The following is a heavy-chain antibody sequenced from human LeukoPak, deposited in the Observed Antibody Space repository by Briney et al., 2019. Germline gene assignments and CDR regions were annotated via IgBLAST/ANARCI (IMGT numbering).Heavy chain of an antibody. D-gene: IGHD3-3*02. V-gene: IGHV4-34*01. CDR2: INNSGST. J-gene: IGHJ4*02. CDR3: ARGRAFFD. Sequence: PGGSLRLSCAASGFKFSGYSMNWIRQPPGKGLEWIGEINNSGSTNYNPSLKSRVTISRDTSKNQFSLKLSSVTAADTAVYYCARGRAFFDWGQGTLVTVSS. CDR1: GFKFSGYS.